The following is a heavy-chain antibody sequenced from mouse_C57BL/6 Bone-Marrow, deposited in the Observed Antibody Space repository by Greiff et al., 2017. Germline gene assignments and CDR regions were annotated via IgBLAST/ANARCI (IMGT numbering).Heavy chain of an antibody. CDR1: GYTFTSYG. J-gene: IGHJ3*01. Sequence: VQLVESGAELARPGASVKLSCKASGYTFTSYGISWVKQRTGQGLEWIGEIYPRSGNTYYNEKFKGKATLTADKSSSTAYMELRSLTSEDSAVYFCAGYGSSSFAYWGQGTLVTVSA. CDR2: IYPRSGNT. V-gene: IGHV1-81*01. CDR3: AGYGSSSFAY. D-gene: IGHD1-1*01.